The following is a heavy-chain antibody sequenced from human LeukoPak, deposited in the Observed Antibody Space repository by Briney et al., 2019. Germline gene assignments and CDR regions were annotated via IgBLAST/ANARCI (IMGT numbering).Heavy chain of an antibody. J-gene: IGHJ5*02. D-gene: IGHD3-10*01. CDR3: ARDLSMVRGVIRDRWFDP. Sequence: KPSETLSLTCAVSGYSISSGYYWGWIRQPPGKGLEWIGRIYTSGSTNYNPSLKSRVTISVDTSKNQFSLKLSSVTAADTAVYYCARDLSMVRGVIRDRWFDPWGQGTLVTVSS. CDR2: IYTSGST. CDR1: GYSISSGYY. V-gene: IGHV4-38-2*02.